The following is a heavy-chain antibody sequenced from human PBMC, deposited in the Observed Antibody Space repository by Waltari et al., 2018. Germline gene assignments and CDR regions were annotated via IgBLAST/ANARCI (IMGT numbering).Heavy chain of an antibody. CDR3: ARARITGNRYYYYYGMDV. CDR2: INHSGST. CDR1: GGSFSGYY. J-gene: IGHJ6*02. V-gene: IGHV4-34*01. Sequence: QVQLQQWGAGLLKPSETLSLTCAVYGGSFSGYYWSWIRPPPGKGLEWIGEINHSGSTNYNPALKSRVTISVDTSKNQFSLKLSSVTAADTAVYYCARARITGNRYYYYYGMDVWGQGTTVTVSS. D-gene: IGHD1-20*01.